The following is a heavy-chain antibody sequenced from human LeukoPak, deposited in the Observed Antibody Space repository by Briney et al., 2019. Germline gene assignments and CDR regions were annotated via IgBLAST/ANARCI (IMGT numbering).Heavy chain of an antibody. CDR3: AKRGVVIRVILVGFHKEAYYFDS. CDR1: GFPFETNA. D-gene: IGHD3-22*01. CDR2: ISDSGGRT. V-gene: IGHV3-23*01. J-gene: IGHJ4*02. Sequence: GGSLRLSCATSGFPFETNAMSWVRQAPGKGLEWVAGISDSGGRTNYVDSVKGRFAISRDNPRNTLYLQMNSLRAEDTAVYFCAKRGVVIRVILVGFHKEAYYFDSWGQGALVTVSS.